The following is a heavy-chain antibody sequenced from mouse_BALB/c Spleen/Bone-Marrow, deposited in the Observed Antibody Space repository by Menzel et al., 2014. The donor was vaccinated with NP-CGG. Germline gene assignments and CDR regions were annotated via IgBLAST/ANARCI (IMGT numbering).Heavy chain of an antibody. D-gene: IGHD2-4*01. V-gene: IGHV5-9-2*01. CDR1: GFSFSNYG. CDR3: ARHAYYDQTEVSFVY. J-gene: IGHJ3*01. Sequence: DVKLVESGGGLVKSGGSLKLSCAAPGFSFSNYGMSWVRRTPEKRLEWVATISGDGRYTFYSDSVKGRFTISRDNAKNNLYLQLSSLRSEDTALYYCARHAYYDQTEVSFVYWGQGTLVTVSA. CDR2: ISGDGRYT.